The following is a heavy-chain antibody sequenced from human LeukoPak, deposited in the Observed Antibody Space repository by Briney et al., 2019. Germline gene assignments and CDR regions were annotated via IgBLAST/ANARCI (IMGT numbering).Heavy chain of an antibody. Sequence: GGSLRLSCAASGFTFTTYEMNWVRQAPGKGLEWISYISSSGSTIYYADSVKGRFTISRDNAKNSLYLQMNTLRAEDTAVYYCASSHVDTTMVARQNFDYWGQGTLVTVSS. D-gene: IGHD5-18*01. CDR1: GFTFTTYE. J-gene: IGHJ4*02. CDR2: ISSSGSTI. V-gene: IGHV3-48*03. CDR3: ASSHVDTTMVARQNFDY.